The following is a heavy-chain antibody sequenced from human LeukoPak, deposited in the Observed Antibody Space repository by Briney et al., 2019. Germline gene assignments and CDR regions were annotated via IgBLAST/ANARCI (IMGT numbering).Heavy chain of an antibody. D-gene: IGHD4-17*01. Sequence: PSETLSLTCTVSGGSISSGSYYWGWIRQPPGKGLEWIGSIYYSGSTYYNPSLKSRVTISVDTSKNQFSLKLSSVTAADTAVYYCARRLGTVTTHNWFDPWGQGILVTVSS. CDR2: IYYSGST. CDR3: ARRLGTVTTHNWFDP. V-gene: IGHV4-39*01. CDR1: GGSISSGSYY. J-gene: IGHJ5*02.